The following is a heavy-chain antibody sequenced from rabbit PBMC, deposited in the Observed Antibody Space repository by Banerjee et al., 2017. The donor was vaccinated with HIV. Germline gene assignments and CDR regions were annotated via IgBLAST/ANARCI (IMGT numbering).Heavy chain of an antibody. D-gene: IGHD1-1*01. CDR1: GFSFSNNYV. V-gene: IGHV1S45*01. J-gene: IGHJ3*01. Sequence: EQLEESGGGLVQPEGSLTLTCTASGFSFSNNYVMCWVRQAPGKGLEWIGCINTSSGNTVYATWAKGRSTISRTSSTTVALQMTSLTAADTATYFCARDLGGSSDLWGQGTLVTVS. CDR2: INTSSGNT. CDR3: ARDLGGSSDL.